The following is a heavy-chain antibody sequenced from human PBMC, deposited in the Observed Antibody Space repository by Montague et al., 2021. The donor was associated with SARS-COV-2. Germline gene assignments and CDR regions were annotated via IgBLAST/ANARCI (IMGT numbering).Heavy chain of an antibody. V-gene: IGHV3-11*06. Sequence: SLRLSCAASGFTFSDYYMGWIRQAPGKGLEWVSYITSSSYTNYADSVKGRFTISRDNAKNSLYLQMNSLRAEDTAVYYCARRRGAWIELWSFDYWGQGTLVTVSS. D-gene: IGHD5-18*01. CDR1: GFTFSDYY. J-gene: IGHJ4*02. CDR3: ARRRGAWIELWSFDY. CDR2: ITSSSYT.